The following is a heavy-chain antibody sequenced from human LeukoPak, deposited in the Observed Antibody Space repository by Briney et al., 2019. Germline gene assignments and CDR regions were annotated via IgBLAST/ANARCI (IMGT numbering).Heavy chain of an antibody. CDR1: GGSISSSNW. CDR3: ARDMGSSGYYGEF. Sequence: SETLSLTCAVSGGSISSSNWWCWVRQHPGKGLEWIGEIYHSGSTNYNPPLKSRVTISVDKSKNQFSLKLSSVTAADTAVYYCARDMGSSGYYGEFWGQGTLVTVSS. D-gene: IGHD3-22*01. V-gene: IGHV4-4*02. J-gene: IGHJ4*02. CDR2: IYHSGST.